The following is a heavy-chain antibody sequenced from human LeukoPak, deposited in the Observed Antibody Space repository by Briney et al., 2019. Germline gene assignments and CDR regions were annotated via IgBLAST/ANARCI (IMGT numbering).Heavy chain of an antibody. CDR2: IYPGDSDT. V-gene: IGHV5-51*01. CDR1: GYSFTSYW. Sequence: ESLKISCKGSGYSFTSYWIGWVRQMPGKGLEWMGIIYPGDSDTRYSPSFQGQVTISADKSISTAYLQWSSLKASDTAMYYCARRPLHNYYDSSGYPLGIWGQGTMVTVSS. D-gene: IGHD3-22*01. CDR3: ARRPLHNYYDSSGYPLGI. J-gene: IGHJ3*02.